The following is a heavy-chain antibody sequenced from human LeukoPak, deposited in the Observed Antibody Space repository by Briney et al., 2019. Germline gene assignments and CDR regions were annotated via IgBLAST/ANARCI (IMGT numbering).Heavy chain of an antibody. CDR2: IYTSGST. V-gene: IGHV4-4*07. J-gene: IGHJ4*02. Sequence: SETLSLTCTVSGGSISSYYWSWIRQPAGKGLEWIGRIYTSGSTNYNPSLKSRVTISVDTSKNQFSLKLSSVTAADTAVYYCARHDVRGAIYYFDYWGQGTLVTVSS. D-gene: IGHD3-10*01. CDR3: ARHDVRGAIYYFDY. CDR1: GGSISSYY.